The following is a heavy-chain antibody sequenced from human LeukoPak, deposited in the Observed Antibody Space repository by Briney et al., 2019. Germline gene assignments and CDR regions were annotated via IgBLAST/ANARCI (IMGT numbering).Heavy chain of an antibody. CDR3: AREVATVTTFDY. CDR1: GGSISSGDYC. CDR2: IYYSGST. J-gene: IGHJ4*02. D-gene: IGHD4-17*01. Sequence: PSETLSLTCTVSGGSISSGDYCWSWIRQPPWKGLVWFGYIYYSGSTYFNTSLKSRVTISVDTSNNQFSLKLSSVTAADTAVYYCAREVATVTTFDYWGQGTLVTVSS. V-gene: IGHV4-30-4*01.